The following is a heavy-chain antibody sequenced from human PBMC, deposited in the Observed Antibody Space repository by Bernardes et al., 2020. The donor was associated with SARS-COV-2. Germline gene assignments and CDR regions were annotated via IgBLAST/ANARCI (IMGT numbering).Heavy chain of an antibody. CDR1: GFTFSNYA. V-gene: IGHV3-33*01. CDR2: IWYDGSSE. Sequence: GGSLRLSCTASGFTFSNYAMHWVRQAPGKGLEWVAVIWYDGSSEYYADSVRGRFTISRDNSKTTLFLQMNSLRTEDTAIYYCARDFWWYTPTSGIAAVGTTRTVTQVDYWGQGSLVTVSS. CDR3: ARDFWWYTPTSGIAAVGTTRTVTQVDY. J-gene: IGHJ4*02. D-gene: IGHD6-13*01.